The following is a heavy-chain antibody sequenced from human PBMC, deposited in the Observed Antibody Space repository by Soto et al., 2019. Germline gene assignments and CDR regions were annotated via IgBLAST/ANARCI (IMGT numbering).Heavy chain of an antibody. J-gene: IGHJ4*02. CDR3: SRAADTGIQVGY. D-gene: IGHD5-18*01. Sequence: QVQLLESGGGVVQPGRSLRLSCVASGFTFRSYAMHWVRQAPVKGLERVAVISYDGNNDYYADSVRGRFTISRDNSKNTLDLQVNSLKPEDTAVYYCSRAADTGIQVGYWGPGTLVTVSS. CDR2: ISYDGNND. V-gene: IGHV3-30-3*01. CDR1: GFTFRSYA.